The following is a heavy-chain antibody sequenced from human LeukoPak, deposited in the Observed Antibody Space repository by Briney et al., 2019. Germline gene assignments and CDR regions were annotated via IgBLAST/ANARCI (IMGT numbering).Heavy chain of an antibody. J-gene: IGHJ4*02. V-gene: IGHV1-24*01. CDR2: FDPEDGET. Sequence: ASVKVSCKVSGYTLTELSMHWVRQAPGKGLEWMGGFDPEDGETIYAQKFQGRVTMTEDTSTDTAYMELSSLRSEDTAVYYCATTLYCSSTSCAHLDYWGQGTLVTVS. CDR1: GYTLTELS. CDR3: ATTLYCSSTSCAHLDY. D-gene: IGHD2-2*01.